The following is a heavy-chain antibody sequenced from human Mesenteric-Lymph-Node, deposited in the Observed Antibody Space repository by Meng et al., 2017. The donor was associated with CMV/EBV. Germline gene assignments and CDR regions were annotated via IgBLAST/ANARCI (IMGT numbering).Heavy chain of an antibody. Sequence: ASVKVSCKASGYTFTSYDINWVRQATGQGLEWMGWMNPNSGNTGYAQKFQGRVTMTRNTSISTAYMELSRLRSDDTAVYYCARISRSSGWIFDYWGQGTLVTVSS. D-gene: IGHD6-19*01. CDR2: MNPNSGNT. CDR3: ARISRSSGWIFDY. V-gene: IGHV1-8*01. CDR1: GYTFTSYD. J-gene: IGHJ4*02.